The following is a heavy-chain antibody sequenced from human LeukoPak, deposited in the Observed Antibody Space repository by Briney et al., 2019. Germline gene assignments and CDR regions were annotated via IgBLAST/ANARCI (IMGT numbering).Heavy chain of an antibody. CDR3: AKNRYSDIVVVVADAFDI. Sequence: GGSLRLSCAASGFTFSSYEMNWVRQAPGKGLEWVSYISSSGSTIYYADSVKGRFTISRDNSKNTLYLQMNSLRAEDTAVYYCAKNRYSDIVVVVADAFDIWGQGTMVTVSS. CDR2: ISSSGSTI. D-gene: IGHD2-15*01. V-gene: IGHV3-48*03. J-gene: IGHJ3*02. CDR1: GFTFSSYE.